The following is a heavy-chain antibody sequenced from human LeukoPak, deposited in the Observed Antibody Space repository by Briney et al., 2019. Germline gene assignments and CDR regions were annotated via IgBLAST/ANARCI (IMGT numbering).Heavy chain of an antibody. D-gene: IGHD4-17*01. J-gene: IGHJ4*02. CDR2: INPNSGGT. Sequence: ASVKVSCKASGYTFTSYGISWVRQAPGQGLEWMGWINPNSGGTNYAQKFQGRVTMTRDTSISTAYMELSRLTSDDTAVYYCARDRRGAYGDYATSYWGQGTLVTVSS. V-gene: IGHV1-2*02. CDR1: GYTFTSYG. CDR3: ARDRRGAYGDYATSY.